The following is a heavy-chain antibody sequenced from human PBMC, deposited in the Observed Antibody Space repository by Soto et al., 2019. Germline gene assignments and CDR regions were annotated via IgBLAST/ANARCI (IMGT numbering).Heavy chain of an antibody. Sequence: GGPLSLSCAASGFPFSSYAMHWVRQAPGKGLEYVSAISSNGGSTHYANSVKGRFTISRDNSKNTLYLQMGSLRAEDMAVYYCARDFYDYVWGSYRPPSGYWGQGTLVTVSS. V-gene: IGHV3-64*01. J-gene: IGHJ4*02. D-gene: IGHD3-16*02. CDR1: GFPFSSYA. CDR3: ARDFYDYVWGSYRPPSGY. CDR2: ISSNGGST.